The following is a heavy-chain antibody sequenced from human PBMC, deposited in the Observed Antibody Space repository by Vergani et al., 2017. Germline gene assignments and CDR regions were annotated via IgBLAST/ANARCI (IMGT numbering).Heavy chain of an antibody. Sequence: QVQLQESGPGLVKPSETLSLTCTVSGGSISSSSYYWGWIRQPPGKGLEWIGSIYYSGSTYYNPSLKSRVTISVDTSKNQFSLKLSAVTAADTAVYYCARGIAAAGTFDYWGQGTLVTVSS. D-gene: IGHD6-13*01. CDR2: IYYSGST. V-gene: IGHV4-39*07. J-gene: IGHJ4*02. CDR1: GGSISSSSYY. CDR3: ARGIAAAGTFDY.